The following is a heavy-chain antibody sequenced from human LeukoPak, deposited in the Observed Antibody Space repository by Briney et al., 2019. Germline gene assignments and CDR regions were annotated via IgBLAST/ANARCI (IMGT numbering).Heavy chain of an antibody. CDR2: IYPGDSET. Sequence: GESLKISCKGSGYSFSSYWIGWVRQMPGKGLEWMGIIYPGDSETRYSPSSQGQVTISADKSISTAYLQWSSLEASDTAMYYCAREAYGSGSPLDYWGQGTLVTVSS. CDR3: AREAYGSGSPLDY. CDR1: GYSFSSYW. J-gene: IGHJ4*02. D-gene: IGHD3-10*01. V-gene: IGHV5-51*01.